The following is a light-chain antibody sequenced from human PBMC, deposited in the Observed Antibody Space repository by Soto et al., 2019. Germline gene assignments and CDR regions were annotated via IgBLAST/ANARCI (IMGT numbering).Light chain of an antibody. CDR3: QQYGSSPGT. CDR2: GAS. J-gene: IGKJ1*01. CDR1: QSVSSDY. Sequence: EIVLTQSPGTLSLSPGERATLSCRASQSVSSDYLAWYQQKPGQAPSLLIYGASSRATGIPDRFSGSGSGTDFALTINRLEPEDFAVYYCQQYGSSPGTFGQGTKVDIK. V-gene: IGKV3-20*01.